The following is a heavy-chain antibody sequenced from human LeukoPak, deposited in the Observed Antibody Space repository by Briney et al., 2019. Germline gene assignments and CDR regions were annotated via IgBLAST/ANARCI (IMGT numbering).Heavy chain of an antibody. J-gene: IGHJ4*02. CDR2: ISGSDGST. V-gene: IGHV3-23*01. CDR1: GFTFSSYA. Sequence: GGSLRLSCAASGFTFSSYAMSWVRQAPGKGLEWASTISGSDGSTYYADSVKGRFTISRDNSENTLYLQINSLRAEDTAVYYCAKLNYGQSDYWGQGTLVTVSS. D-gene: IGHD3-10*01. CDR3: AKLNYGQSDY.